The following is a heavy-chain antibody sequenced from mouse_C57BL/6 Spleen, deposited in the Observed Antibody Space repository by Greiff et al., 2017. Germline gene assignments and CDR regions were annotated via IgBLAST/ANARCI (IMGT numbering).Heavy chain of an antibody. CDR3: AREGYEDYAMDY. V-gene: IGHV1-20*01. D-gene: IGHD2-2*01. CDR2: INPYNGDT. Sequence: EVQLQQSGPELVKPGDSVKISCKASGYSFTGYFMNWVMQSHGKSLEWIGRINPYNGDTFYNQKFKGKATLTVDKSSSTAHMELRSLTSEDSAVYYCAREGYEDYAMDYWGQGTSVTVSS. J-gene: IGHJ4*01. CDR1: GYSFTGYF.